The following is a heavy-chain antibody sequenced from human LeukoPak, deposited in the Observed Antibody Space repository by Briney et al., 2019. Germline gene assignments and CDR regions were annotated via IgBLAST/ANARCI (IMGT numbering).Heavy chain of an antibody. CDR1: GGSIGNYH. CDR2: IHSSGST. CDR3: ARRDINSGWSFDD. V-gene: IGHV4-4*07. J-gene: IGHJ4*02. D-gene: IGHD6-19*01. Sequence: SETLSLTCTVSGGSIGNYHWSWIRQPAGKGLEWIAQIHSSGSTNYNPPLKSRVSISIDTTEDQVSLTIRSMTAADTAFYYCARRDINSGWSFDDWGQGILVTVSS.